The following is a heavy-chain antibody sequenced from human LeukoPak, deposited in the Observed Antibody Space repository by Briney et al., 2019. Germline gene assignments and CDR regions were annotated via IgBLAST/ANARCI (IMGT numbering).Heavy chain of an antibody. CDR3: ARSTNRLDS. D-gene: IGHD1-14*01. J-gene: IGHJ4*02. Sequence: TSQTLSLTCTVSGASNSGSISGGTYYWNWIRQPAGKGLEWIGRMYNGGTTINYSPSLKSRVTISVDMSKNQFSLNVTSVTAADTAVYYCARSTNRLDSWGQGTLVTVSS. V-gene: IGHV4-61*02. CDR2: MYNGGTT. CDR1: GASNSGSISGGTYY.